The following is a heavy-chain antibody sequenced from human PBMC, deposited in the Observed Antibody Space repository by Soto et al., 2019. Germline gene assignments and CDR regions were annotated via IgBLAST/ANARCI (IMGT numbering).Heavy chain of an antibody. D-gene: IGHD1-26*01. CDR1: GFTFGTYW. J-gene: IGHJ4*02. V-gene: IGHV3-7*03. Sequence: EVQLVESGGGLVQPGGSLRLSCAASGFTFGTYWMSWVRQAPGKGLQWVANINQYGSERFYVDSVNGRFTVSRDNAKNSVYLQMNSLRVEDTAIYYCVINWRWELVFFHYWGQGTLVSVSS. CDR3: VINWRWELVFFHY. CDR2: INQYGSER.